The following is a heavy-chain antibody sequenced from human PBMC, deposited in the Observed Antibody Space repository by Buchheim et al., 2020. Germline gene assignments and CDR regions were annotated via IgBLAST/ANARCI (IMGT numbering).Heavy chain of an antibody. J-gene: IGHJ6*02. Sequence: QVQLQESGPGLVKPSETLSVTCTVSGGSISSSYWSWIRQPPGKGLEWIGYIYYSGNTNYNPSLRSRVTISVDTSKNQFSLKLSSVTAADTAVYYCARGSGTIFGVVTGFYYYGMDVWGRGTT. CDR3: ARGSGTIFGVVTGFYYYGMDV. V-gene: IGHV4-59*01. D-gene: IGHD3-3*01. CDR2: IYYSGNT. CDR1: GGSISSSY.